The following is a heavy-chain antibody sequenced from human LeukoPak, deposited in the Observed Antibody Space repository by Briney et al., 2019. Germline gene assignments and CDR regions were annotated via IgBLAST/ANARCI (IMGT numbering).Heavy chain of an antibody. J-gene: IGHJ3*02. D-gene: IGHD6-6*01. Sequence: PSETLSLTCAVYGGSFSGYYWSWIRQPPGKGLERIGEINHSGSTNYNPSLKSRVTISVDTSKNQFSLKLSSVTAADTAVYYCAREPYPLYSSSSGAFDIWGQGTMVTVSS. CDR3: AREPYPLYSSSSGAFDI. CDR2: INHSGST. V-gene: IGHV4-34*01. CDR1: GGSFSGYY.